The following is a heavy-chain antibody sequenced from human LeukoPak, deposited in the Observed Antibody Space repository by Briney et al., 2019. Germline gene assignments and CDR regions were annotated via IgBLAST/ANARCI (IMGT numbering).Heavy chain of an antibody. D-gene: IGHD2-15*01. CDR2: IKQDGNEK. J-gene: IGHJ3*02. CDR3: AKDIGPRYCSGGSCYWDNDAFDI. CDR1: RFTFSSYW. V-gene: IGHV3-7*03. Sequence: GGSLRLSCAASRFTFSSYWMSWVRQAPGKGLEWVANIKQDGNEKYYVDSVKGRFTISRDNSKNSLYLQMNSLRAEDTALYYCAKDIGPRYCSGGSCYWDNDAFDIWGQGTMVTVSS.